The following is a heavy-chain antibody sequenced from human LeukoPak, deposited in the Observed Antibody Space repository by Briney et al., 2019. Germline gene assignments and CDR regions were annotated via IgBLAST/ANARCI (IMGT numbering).Heavy chain of an antibody. V-gene: IGHV4-31*03. CDR3: ARGPWDHFDN. J-gene: IGHJ4*02. D-gene: IGHD1-26*01. Sequence: SETLSLTCTVSGGSISSDGYYWSWIRQHPVKGLEWFGYIYYTGGAYYNPSLKSRVTISLDISKYQFSLNLSSVTAADTAVYYGARGPWDHFDNWGQGTLVTVSS. CDR2: IYYTGGA. CDR1: GGSISSDGYY.